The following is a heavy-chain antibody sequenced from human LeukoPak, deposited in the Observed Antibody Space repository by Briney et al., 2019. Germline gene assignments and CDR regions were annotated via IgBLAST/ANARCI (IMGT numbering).Heavy chain of an antibody. Sequence: GGSLRLSCAASGFTFSSYSMNWVRQAPGKGLEWVSSISSSSYIYYADSVKGRFTISRDNAKNSLYLQMNSLRAEDTAVYYCARDLYGSGSYYPGYWGQGTLVTVSS. V-gene: IGHV3-21*01. J-gene: IGHJ4*02. CDR2: ISSSSYI. CDR3: ARDLYGSGSYYPGY. D-gene: IGHD3-10*01. CDR1: GFTFSSYS.